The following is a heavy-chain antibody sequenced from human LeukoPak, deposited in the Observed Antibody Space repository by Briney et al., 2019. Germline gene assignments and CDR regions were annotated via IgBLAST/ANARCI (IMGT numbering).Heavy chain of an antibody. V-gene: IGHV4-34*01. CDR2: INHSGST. D-gene: IGHD6-13*01. Sequence: PSETLSLTCAVYGGSFSGYYWSWIRQPPGKGLEWIGEINHSGSTNYNPSLKSQVTISVDTSKNQFSLKLSSVTAADTAVYYCVRVGGIAGLQYMDVWGKGTTVTVSS. CDR3: VRVGGIAGLQYMDV. J-gene: IGHJ6*03. CDR1: GGSFSGYY.